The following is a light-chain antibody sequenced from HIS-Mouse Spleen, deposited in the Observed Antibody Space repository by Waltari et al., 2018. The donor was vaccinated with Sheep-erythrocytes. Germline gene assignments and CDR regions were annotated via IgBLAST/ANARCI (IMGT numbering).Light chain of an antibody. CDR3: YSTDSSGNHSNWV. V-gene: IGLV3-10*01. Sequence: SYELTQPPSVSVSPGQTARITCSGDALPKKYAYWYQQKSGQAPVLVIYEDSKRHSGIPGRFSGSSSGTMATLTISGAQVEDEADYYCYSTDSSGNHSNWVFGGGTKLTVL. CDR2: EDS. J-gene: IGLJ3*02. CDR1: ALPKKY.